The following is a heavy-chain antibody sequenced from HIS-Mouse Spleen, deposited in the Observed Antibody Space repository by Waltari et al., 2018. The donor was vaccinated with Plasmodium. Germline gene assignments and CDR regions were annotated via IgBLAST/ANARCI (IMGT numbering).Heavy chain of an antibody. CDR2: INHSGST. CDR1: GGSFSGYY. J-gene: IGHJ4*02. CDR3: ARAFYSSSWFDY. V-gene: IGHV4-34*01. D-gene: IGHD6-13*01. Sequence: QVQLQQWGAGLLKPSETLSLTCAVYGGSFSGYYWSWIRQPPGKGLEWIGEINHSGSTNYNPSLKSRVTISVDTSKNQFSLKLSSVTAADTAVYYCARAFYSSSWFDYWGQGTLVTVSS.